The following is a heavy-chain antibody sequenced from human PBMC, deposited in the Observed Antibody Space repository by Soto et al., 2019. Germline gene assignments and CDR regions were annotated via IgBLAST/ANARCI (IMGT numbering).Heavy chain of an antibody. J-gene: IGHJ4*01. D-gene: IGHD3-22*01. CDR3: ARGHKEDSGGYQHCEY. V-gene: IGHV3-11*03. CDR1: GFTLSDHN. CDR2: ISGSRNYT. Sequence: SQILSCAASGFTLSDHNMTGIHPAPGKGAKWVSFISGSRNYTDYADSVKGRFTISRDNATNSLYLEMNSLHGEDTAVCFCARGHKEDSGGYQHCEYWGRGSRARVSS.